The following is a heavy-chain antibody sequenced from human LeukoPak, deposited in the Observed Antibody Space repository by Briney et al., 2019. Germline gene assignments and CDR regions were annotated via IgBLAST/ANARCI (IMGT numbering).Heavy chain of an antibody. Sequence: PGGSLRLSCAASGFTFSSYSTNWVRQAPGKGLEWVSSISSSSSYIYYADSVKGRFTISRDNAKNSLYLQMNSLRAEDTAVYYCARADYDILTGYQPYFDYWGQGTLVTVSS. CDR2: ISSSSSYI. D-gene: IGHD3-9*01. V-gene: IGHV3-21*01. CDR3: ARADYDILTGYQPYFDY. CDR1: GFTFSSYS. J-gene: IGHJ4*02.